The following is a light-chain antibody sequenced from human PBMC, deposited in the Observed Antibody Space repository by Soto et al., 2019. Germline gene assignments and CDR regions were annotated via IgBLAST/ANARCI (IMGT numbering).Light chain of an antibody. CDR2: GAS. CDR3: LQYHNLWP. V-gene: IGKV3-20*01. J-gene: IGKJ1*01. Sequence: EIVLTQSPGILSLSPGERATLSCRASQSFSNDFLAWYQQKPGQAPRLLIYGASTRATDVPDRFSGSGSGADFTLTISRLEPEDFADNSCLQYHNLWPFGHWVKVDI. CDR1: QSFSNDF.